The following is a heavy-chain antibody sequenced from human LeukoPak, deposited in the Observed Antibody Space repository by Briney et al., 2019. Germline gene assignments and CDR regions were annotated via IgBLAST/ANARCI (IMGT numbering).Heavy chain of an antibody. CDR2: IYYSGST. J-gene: IGHJ4*02. D-gene: IGHD3-10*01. Sequence: SETLSLTCTVSGGSISSSSYYWGWIRQPPGKGLEWIGSIYYSGSTYYNPSLKSRVTISVDTSKNQFSLKLSSGTAADTAVYYCARQTMVRGVIIYWGQGTLVTVSS. CDR3: ARQTMVRGVIIY. V-gene: IGHV4-39*01. CDR1: GGSISSSSYY.